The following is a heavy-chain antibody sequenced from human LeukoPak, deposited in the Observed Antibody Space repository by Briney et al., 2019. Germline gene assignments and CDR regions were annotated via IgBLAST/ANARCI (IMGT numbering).Heavy chain of an antibody. CDR1: GYSISSGYY. J-gene: IGHJ6*03. D-gene: IGHD2-2*01. V-gene: IGHV4-38-2*02. CDR3: ARENRYCSSTSCSYYYYMDV. Sequence: PSETLSLTCAVSGYSISSGYYWGWIRQPPGKGLEWIGSIYHSGSTYYNPSLKSRVTISVDTSKNQFSLKLSSVTAADTAVYYCARENRYCSSTSCSYYYYMDVWGKGTTVTVSS. CDR2: IYHSGST.